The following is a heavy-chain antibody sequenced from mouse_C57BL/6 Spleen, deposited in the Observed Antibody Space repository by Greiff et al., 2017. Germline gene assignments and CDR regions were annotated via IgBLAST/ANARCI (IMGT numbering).Heavy chain of an antibody. V-gene: IGHV1-80*01. J-gene: IGHJ4*01. CDR2: IYPGDGDT. D-gene: IGHD1-1*01. CDR1: GYAFSSYW. Sequence: QVHVKQSGAELVKPGASVKISCKASGYAFSSYWMNWVKQRPGKGLEWIGQIYPGDGDTNYNGKFKGKATLTADKSSSTAYMQLSSLTSEDSAVYFCARRGITTVVEAMDYWGQGTSVTVSS. CDR3: ARRGITTVVEAMDY.